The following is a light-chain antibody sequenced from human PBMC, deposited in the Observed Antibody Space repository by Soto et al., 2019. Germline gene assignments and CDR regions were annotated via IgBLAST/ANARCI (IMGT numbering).Light chain of an antibody. CDR3: QQYGSSPPLT. CDR1: QSVGHMF. J-gene: IGKJ4*01. Sequence: EIVLTQSPDTLSLSPGDRATLSCRASQSVGHMFLAWFQQKPGQAPRLLIFDAYRRATGIPDRFSGSGSGTNFALTISRLEPEDFAVYYCQQYGSSPPLTFGGGTKVDIK. V-gene: IGKV3-20*01. CDR2: DAY.